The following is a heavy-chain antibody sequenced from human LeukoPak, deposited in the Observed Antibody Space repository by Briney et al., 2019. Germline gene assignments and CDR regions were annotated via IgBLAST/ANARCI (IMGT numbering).Heavy chain of an antibody. Sequence: GGSLRLSCAASGFTFSNYAMHWVRQAPGKGLEWVAVIWYDGSNKYYADSVKGRFTISRDNSKNTLYLQMNSLRAEDTAVYYCARDRGDYYFDYWGQGTLVTVSS. CDR3: ARDRGDYYFDY. V-gene: IGHV3-33*08. D-gene: IGHD4-17*01. CDR1: GFTFSNYA. CDR2: IWYDGSNK. J-gene: IGHJ4*02.